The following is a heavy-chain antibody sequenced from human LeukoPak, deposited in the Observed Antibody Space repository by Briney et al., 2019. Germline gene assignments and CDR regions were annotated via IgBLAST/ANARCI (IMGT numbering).Heavy chain of an antibody. D-gene: IGHD6-19*01. CDR2: ISYDGSNK. CDR1: GFTFSSYG. Sequence: GGSLRLSCAASGFTFSSYGMHWVRQAPGKGLEWVAVISYDGSNKYYADSVKGRFTISRGNSKNTLYLQMNSLRAEDTAVYYCAKDLGVGGWTFDYWGQGTLVTVSS. J-gene: IGHJ4*02. V-gene: IGHV3-30*18. CDR3: AKDLGVGGWTFDY.